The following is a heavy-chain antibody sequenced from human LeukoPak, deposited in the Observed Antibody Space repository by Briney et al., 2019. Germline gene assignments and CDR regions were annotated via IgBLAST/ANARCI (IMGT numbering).Heavy chain of an antibody. V-gene: IGHV3-30*02. D-gene: IGHD3-22*01. CDR2: IQYDGSNK. CDR1: GFTFSSYG. CDR3: AKDPTLNYYYDSSGPWVH. J-gene: IGHJ4*02. Sequence: GGSLRLSCAASGFTFSSYGMHWVRQAPGKGLEWVAFIQYDGSNKYYADSVKGRFTISRDNSKNTLYLQMNSLRAEDTAVYYCAKDPTLNYYYDSSGPWVHWGQGTLVTVSS.